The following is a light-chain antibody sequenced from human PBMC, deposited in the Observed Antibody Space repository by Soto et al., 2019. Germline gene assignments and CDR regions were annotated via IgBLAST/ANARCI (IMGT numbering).Light chain of an antibody. J-gene: IGKJ4*01. Sequence: IVFRQSPGTLALSPGERATLCCRASQMVINNTLRSHQQKPGQAPRLLIYGASNRATGIPNRFSGSGSGTEFTLNISRLEPEDFAVYYCQQYDNSPLTFGGGTKVDIK. V-gene: IGKV3-20*01. CDR1: QMVINNT. CDR3: QQYDNSPLT. CDR2: GAS.